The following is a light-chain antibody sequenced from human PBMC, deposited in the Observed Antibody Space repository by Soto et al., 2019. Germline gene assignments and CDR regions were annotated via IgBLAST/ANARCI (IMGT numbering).Light chain of an antibody. V-gene: IGLV1-47*02. CDR1: SSNIGSNY. CDR3: AAWDDSLSGQV. CDR2: NNN. J-gene: IGLJ3*02. Sequence: QSVLTQPPSASATPGQMVTISCSGSSSNIGSNYVYWYQQIPGTAPKLLIFNNNQRPSGVPDRFSGSKSGTSASLAISGLRSGDEADYHCAAWDDSLSGQVFGGGTKLPS.